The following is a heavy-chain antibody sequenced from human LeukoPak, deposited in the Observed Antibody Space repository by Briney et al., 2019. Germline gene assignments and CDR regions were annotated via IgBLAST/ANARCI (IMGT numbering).Heavy chain of an antibody. J-gene: IGHJ4*02. D-gene: IGHD3-9*01. V-gene: IGHV1-69*04. CDR3: ARGGGVDILTGGQY. Sequence: SVKVSFKASGGTFTNYAINWVRQAPGQGLEWMGRIIPILDVTNYAQKFQGRVTITADQSTSRADMALSSLGSDDTAVYYRARGGGVDILTGGQYWGQGTLVTVSS. CDR1: GGTFTNYA. CDR2: IIPILDVT.